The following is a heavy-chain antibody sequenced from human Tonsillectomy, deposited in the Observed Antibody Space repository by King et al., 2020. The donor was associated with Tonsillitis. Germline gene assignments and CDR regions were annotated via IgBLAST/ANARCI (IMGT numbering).Heavy chain of an antibody. CDR2: IYGSGRT. CDR3: ARHPGYSSSHFDY. CDR1: GGSISNSSYY. D-gene: IGHD6-13*01. V-gene: IGHV4-39*01. Sequence: QLQESGPGLVKPSETLSLTCAVSGGSISNSSYYWGWIRQPPGKGLEWIGSIYGSGRTYYNPSLKSRVTISVDTSKNQFSLKLSSVTAADTAVYYCARHPGYSSSHFDYWGQGTLVTVSS. J-gene: IGHJ4*02.